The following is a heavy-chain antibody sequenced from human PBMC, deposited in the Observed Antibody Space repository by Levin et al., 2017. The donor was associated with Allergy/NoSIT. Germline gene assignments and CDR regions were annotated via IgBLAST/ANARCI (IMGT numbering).Heavy chain of an antibody. CDR1: GFTFSIYA. J-gene: IGHJ4*02. CDR2: INDSGGST. CDR3: AKVNWGSRHFDY. V-gene: IGHV3-23*01. Sequence: GESLKISCAASGFTFSIYAMSWVRQTPGKGLEWVSIINDSGGSTHYADSVKGRFTMYRDNSKNTLYLQMNSLKDEDTAVYYCAKVNWGSRHFDYWGQGTLVTVSS. D-gene: IGHD7-27*01.